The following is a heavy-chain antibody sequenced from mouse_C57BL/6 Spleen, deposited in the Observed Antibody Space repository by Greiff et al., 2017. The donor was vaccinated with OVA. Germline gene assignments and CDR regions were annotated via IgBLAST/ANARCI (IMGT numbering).Heavy chain of an antibody. V-gene: IGHV3-6*01. CDR1: GYSITSGYY. CDR3: ASPYYSNYGAMDY. J-gene: IGHJ4*01. CDR2: ISYDGSN. Sequence: EVKLVESGPGLVKPSQSLSLTCSVTGYSITSGYYWNWIRQFPGNKLEWMGYISYDGSNNYNPSLKNRISITRDTSKNQFFLKLNSVTTEDTATYYCASPYYSNYGAMDYWGQGTSVTVSS. D-gene: IGHD2-5*01.